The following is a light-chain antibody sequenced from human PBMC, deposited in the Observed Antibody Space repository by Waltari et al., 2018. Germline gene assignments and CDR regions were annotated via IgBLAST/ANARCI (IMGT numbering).Light chain of an antibody. CDR1: RPTIGGNF. Sequence: SVLTQPPSASGTPGQTVTSPCSGSRPTIGGNFVYWYQQLPGMAPQPLIYKTKHRPSGVPDRFSGSKSGTSASLAISGLRSDDEAEYYCAAWDDNLTGPLFGGGTKVTVL. J-gene: IGLJ3*02. CDR2: KTK. CDR3: AAWDDNLTGPL. V-gene: IGLV1-47*01.